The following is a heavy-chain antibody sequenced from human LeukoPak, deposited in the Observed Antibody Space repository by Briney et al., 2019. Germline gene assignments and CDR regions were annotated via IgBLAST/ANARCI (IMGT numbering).Heavy chain of an antibody. V-gene: IGHV4-39*07. CDR1: GGFISGSNYY. CDR3: ARVRCSGGSCPYYYYYYYMDV. J-gene: IGHJ6*03. CDR2: IYYSGST. Sequence: SETLSLTCTFSGGFISGSNYYWAWIRQAPGKGLEWIGSIYYSGSTYYDPSLKSRVTISVDTSKDQFSLKLRFVTAADTAVYYCARVRCSGGSCPYYYYYYYMDVWGKGTTVTVSS. D-gene: IGHD2-15*01.